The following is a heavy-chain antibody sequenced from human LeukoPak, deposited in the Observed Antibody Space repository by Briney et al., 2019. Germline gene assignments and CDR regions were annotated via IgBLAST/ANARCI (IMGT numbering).Heavy chain of an antibody. V-gene: IGHV3-30*04. Sequence: PGGSLRLSCAASGFSFNSYAVHWVRQAPGKGLEWVAVISYDGNNKYYADSVKGRFTISRDNSKNTLFLQMNSLRAEDTAVYYCARDLRCGTTSYSGWGTFDYWGQGTLVTVSS. CDR1: GFSFNSYA. D-gene: IGHD2-2*01. CDR2: ISYDGNNK. CDR3: ARDLRCGTTSYSGWGTFDY. J-gene: IGHJ4*02.